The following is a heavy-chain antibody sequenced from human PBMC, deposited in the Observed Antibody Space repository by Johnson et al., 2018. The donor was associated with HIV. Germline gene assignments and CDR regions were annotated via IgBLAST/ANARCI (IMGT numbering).Heavy chain of an antibody. CDR2: IYSGGRT. CDR1: GFTVSSNY. D-gene: IGHD6-19*01. CDR3: ATSVEQWLVWNAFYI. Sequence: VQLVESGGGLIQPGGSLRLSCAASGFTVSSNYMSWVRQAPGKGLEWVSVIYSGGRTYYADSVKGRFTISRDNSKNTLYLQMNSLRAEDTAVYYCATSVEQWLVWNAFYIWGQGTMVTVSS. J-gene: IGHJ3*02. V-gene: IGHV3-53*01.